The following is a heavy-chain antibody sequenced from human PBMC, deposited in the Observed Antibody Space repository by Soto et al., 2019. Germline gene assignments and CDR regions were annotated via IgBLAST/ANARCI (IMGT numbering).Heavy chain of an antibody. V-gene: IGHV1-3*01. CDR1: GYPFTSYA. CDR3: AILDYYDMSVFPLDY. D-gene: IGHD3-22*01. J-gene: IGHJ4*01. CDR2: INAAHGNT. Sequence: ASVKVCCQPPGYPFTSYALHWVRVAPAQRLEWMGWINAAHGNTKYSQKFQGRVTITRDTSASTAYMELSSLRSEDTAVYYCAILDYYDMSVFPLDYWCQGTLVNVSS.